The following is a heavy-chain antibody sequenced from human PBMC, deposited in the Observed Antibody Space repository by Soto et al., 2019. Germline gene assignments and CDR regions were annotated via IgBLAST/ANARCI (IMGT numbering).Heavy chain of an antibody. D-gene: IGHD3-16*01. Sequence: QVQLVESGGGVVQPGRSLRLSCAASGFTFSYYGMHWVRQAPGKGLEWVAVIWYDGSNEYYADSVKGRFTISRDTSKNTVYLQMNSLRTDDTAGYYCGIDLGGGSNRPSYWGERTMVTASS. CDR1: GFTFSYYG. CDR3: GIDLGGGSNRPSY. V-gene: IGHV3-33*01. CDR2: IWYDGSNE. J-gene: IGHJ4*02.